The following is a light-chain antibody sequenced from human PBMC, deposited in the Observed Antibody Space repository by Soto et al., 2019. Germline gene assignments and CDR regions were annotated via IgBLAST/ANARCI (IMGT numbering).Light chain of an antibody. V-gene: IGLV1-40*01. J-gene: IGLJ1*01. CDR2: DNG. CDR1: SSNIGAGYD. Sequence: QSALTQPPSVSGAPGQRVTISCTGSSSNIGAGYDVHWYQQLPGTAPKLLIYDNGNRPSGVPDRFSGSKSGTSASLAITGLQDDDEADYYCQSYDRSMSGYVLGTGRKVTVL. CDR3: QSYDRSMSGYV.